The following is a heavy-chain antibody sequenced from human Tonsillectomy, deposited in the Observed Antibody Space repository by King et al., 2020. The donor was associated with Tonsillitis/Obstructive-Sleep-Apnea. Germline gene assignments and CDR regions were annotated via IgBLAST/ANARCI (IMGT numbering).Heavy chain of an antibody. V-gene: IGHV3-30*01. D-gene: IGHD6-6*01. Sequence: VQLVESGGGVVQPGRSLRLSCAASGFTFSTYAMHWVHQAPGKGLEWVAVISYDGSNIYYADSVKGRFTISRDNSKNTLFLQMNSLRVEDTAVYYCARDGLEYSSSRAPDYWGQGTLVTVSS. CDR3: ARDGLEYSSSRAPDY. J-gene: IGHJ4*02. CDR2: ISYDGSNI. CDR1: GFTFSTYA.